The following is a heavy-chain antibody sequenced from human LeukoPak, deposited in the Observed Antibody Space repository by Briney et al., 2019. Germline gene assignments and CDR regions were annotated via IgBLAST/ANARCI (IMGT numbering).Heavy chain of an antibody. V-gene: IGHV3-21*01. CDR2: ISRSSSYI. CDR3: AKGGGFYGSGTYSPRGGMNV. J-gene: IGHJ6*02. D-gene: IGHD3-10*01. Sequence: GGSLRLSCAASGFTFSSYSMNWVRQAPGKGLEWVSSISRSSSYIYYADSVKGRFTISRDNAENSLYLQMNSLRAEDTAVYYCAKGGGFYGSGTYSPRGGMNVWGQGTTVTVSS. CDR1: GFTFSSYS.